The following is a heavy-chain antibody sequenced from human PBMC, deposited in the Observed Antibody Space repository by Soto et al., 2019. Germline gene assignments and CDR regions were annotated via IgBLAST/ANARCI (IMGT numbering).Heavy chain of an antibody. J-gene: IGHJ6*02. V-gene: IGHV3-23*01. D-gene: IGHD6-13*01. CDR3: AKVGRTAGYYNYYGMDV. Sequence: GGSLRLSCAVSGLSGLTFRSYAMSWVRQTPGKGLEWVSFISSSGDITDYADSVKGRFTISRDNSKNKLYLQMNSLRVEDTAIFYCAKVGRTAGYYNYYGMDVWGQGTTVTVS. CDR2: ISSSGDIT. CDR1: GLSGLTFRSYA.